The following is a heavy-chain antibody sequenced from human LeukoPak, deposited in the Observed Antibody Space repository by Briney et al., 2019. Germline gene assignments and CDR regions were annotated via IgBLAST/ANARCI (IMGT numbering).Heavy chain of an antibody. CDR3: AREETLTPGVDY. CDR1: GGSISSYY. D-gene: IGHD4-23*01. Sequence: PSETLSLTCTVSGGSISSYYWSWIRQPPGKGLEWIGYIYYSGSTNYNPSLKSRVTISVDRSKNQFSLKLSSVTAADTAVYYCAREETLTPGVDYWGQGTLVTVSS. V-gene: IGHV4-59*12. CDR2: IYYSGST. J-gene: IGHJ4*02.